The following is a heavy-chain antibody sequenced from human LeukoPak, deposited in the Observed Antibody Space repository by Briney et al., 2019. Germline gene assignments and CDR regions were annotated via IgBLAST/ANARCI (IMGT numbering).Heavy chain of an antibody. CDR3: ARRDRSAWSFDY. CDR2: IDPSDSYT. Sequence: GESLKISCKGSGYSFTSYWISWVRQMPGKGLEWMGRIDPSDSYTNYSPSFQGHVTISADKSISTAYLQWSSLKASDTAMYYCARRDRSAWSFDYWGQGTLVTVSS. D-gene: IGHD6-19*01. CDR1: GYSFTSYW. V-gene: IGHV5-10-1*01. J-gene: IGHJ4*02.